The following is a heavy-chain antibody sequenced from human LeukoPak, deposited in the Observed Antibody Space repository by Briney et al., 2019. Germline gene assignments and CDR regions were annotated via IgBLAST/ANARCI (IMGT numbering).Heavy chain of an antibody. Sequence: PSETLSLTCTVSGDSINNYYWSWIRQPPGKGLEWIGHIFYSGGTKYNPSLKSRVAISIAMSKNQFSLNLNSVTAADTAVYYCARGGYGDYKLHYYHYGMDVWGQGTTVTVSS. CDR1: GDSINNYY. CDR2: IFYSGGT. J-gene: IGHJ6*02. CDR3: ARGGYGDYKLHYYHYGMDV. D-gene: IGHD4-17*01. V-gene: IGHV4-59*01.